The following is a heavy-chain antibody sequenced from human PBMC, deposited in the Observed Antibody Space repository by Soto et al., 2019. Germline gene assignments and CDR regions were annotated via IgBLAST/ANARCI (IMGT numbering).Heavy chain of an antibody. V-gene: IGHV3-72*01. CDR2: TRNKANSYTT. CDR3: AREGYGSGDYGMDV. Sequence: GGSLRLSCAASGFTFSDHYMDWVRQAPGKGLEWVGRTRNKANSYTTEYAASVKGRFTISRDDSKNSLYLQMNSLKTEDTAVYYCAREGYGSGDYGMDVWGQGTTVTVSS. D-gene: IGHD3-10*01. J-gene: IGHJ6*02. CDR1: GFTFSDHY.